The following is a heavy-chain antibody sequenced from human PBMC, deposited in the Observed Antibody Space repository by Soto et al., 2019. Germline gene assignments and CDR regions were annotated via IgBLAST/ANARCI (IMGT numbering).Heavy chain of an antibody. D-gene: IGHD6-13*01. V-gene: IGHV4-4*02. CDR1: GDSIIGTHW. J-gene: IGHJ4*01. CDR3: ARYSAASGTYYFDY. CDR2: THHSRGT. Sequence: LSLTCAVSGDSIIGTHWWSWVRRPPGKGLEFIGETHHSRGTNYNPSLRSRVTMSLDKSKNQLSLILYSVSAAGTGVYYCARYSAASGTYYFDYWGQG.